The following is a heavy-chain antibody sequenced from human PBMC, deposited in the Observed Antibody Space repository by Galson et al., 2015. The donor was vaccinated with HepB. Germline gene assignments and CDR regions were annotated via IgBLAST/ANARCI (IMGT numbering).Heavy chain of an antibody. D-gene: IGHD3-9*01. CDR3: ARDIPDYDILTGYPRGMDV. CDR2: ISYDGSNK. Sequence: SLRLSCAASGFTFSSYAMHWVRQAPGKGLEWVAVISYDGSNKYYADSVKGRFTISRDNSKNTLYLQMNSLRAEDTAVYYCARDIPDYDILTGYPRGMDVWGQGTTVTVSS. J-gene: IGHJ6*02. V-gene: IGHV3-30-3*01. CDR1: GFTFSSYA.